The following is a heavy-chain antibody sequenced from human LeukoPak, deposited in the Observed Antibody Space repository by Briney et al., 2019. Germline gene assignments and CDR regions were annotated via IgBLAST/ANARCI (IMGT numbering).Heavy chain of an antibody. V-gene: IGHV4-30-4*01. D-gene: IGHD4-17*01. CDR3: ARDLQPELGRLVRYGDYVR. Sequence: PSETLSLTCTVSGGSISSGDYYWSWIRQPPGKGLEWIGYIYYSGSTYYNPSLKSRVTISVDTSKNQFSLKLSSVTAADTAVYYCARDLQPELGRLVRYGDYVRWGQGTLVTVSS. CDR2: IYYSGST. CDR1: GGSISSGDYY. J-gene: IGHJ4*02.